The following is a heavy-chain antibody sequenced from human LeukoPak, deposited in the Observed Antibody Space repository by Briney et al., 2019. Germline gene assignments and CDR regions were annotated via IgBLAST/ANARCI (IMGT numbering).Heavy chain of an antibody. CDR3: AAWGKYNY. D-gene: IGHD7-27*01. V-gene: IGHV3-7*01. J-gene: IGHJ4*02. Sequence: GGSLRLSCAAAGLTFSSYEMNWVRQAPGKGLEWVANINLGGSAKLYVDSVKGRFTISRDNAKNSLDLQMNSLKVEDTAVYYCAAWGKYNYWGQGTLVTVSS. CDR1: GLTFSSYE. CDR2: INLGGSAK.